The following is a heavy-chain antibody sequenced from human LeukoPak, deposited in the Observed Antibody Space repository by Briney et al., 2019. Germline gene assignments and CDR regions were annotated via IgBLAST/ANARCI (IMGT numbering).Heavy chain of an antibody. CDR2: IGTAGDT. Sequence: GGSLRLSCAASGFTFSSYDMHWVRQATGKGLEWVSAIGTAGDTYYPGSVKGRFTISRENAKNSLYLQMNRLRAGDTAVYYCARGMYSGSPDFDYWGQGTLVTVSS. V-gene: IGHV3-13*04. D-gene: IGHD1-26*01. CDR3: ARGMYSGSPDFDY. CDR1: GFTFSSYD. J-gene: IGHJ4*02.